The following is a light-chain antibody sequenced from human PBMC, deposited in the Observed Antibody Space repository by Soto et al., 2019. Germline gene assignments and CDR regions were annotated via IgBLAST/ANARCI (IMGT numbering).Light chain of an antibody. CDR2: LGS. V-gene: IGKV2-28*01. CDR3: MEALQTPLS. J-gene: IGKJ4*01. CDR1: QNLLHSNGYNY. Sequence: RTRLVKAKELYSVCCRMSQNLLHSNGYNYLDWYMQKPGQSPHLLIYLGSNRASVFPDRFSGSGSGTDFKLKLSSVEAEDVGVYYCMEALQTPLSFDEGTRVDIK.